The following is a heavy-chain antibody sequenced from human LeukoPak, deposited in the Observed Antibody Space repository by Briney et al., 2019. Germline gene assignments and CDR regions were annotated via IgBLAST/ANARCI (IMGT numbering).Heavy chain of an antibody. V-gene: IGHV3-7*01. J-gene: IGHJ5*02. CDR1: GFTLTNYW. CDR2: IKQDGSEK. D-gene: IGHD2-2*01. Sequence: PGGSLRLSCAASGFTLTNYWMAWVRQAPGRGLEWVANIKQDGSEKYYVDSVKGRFTISRDNAKNSLNLQMNSLRVEDTAVYYCARDLVVVSAGDWFDPRGQGTLVTVSA. CDR3: ARDLVVVSAGDWFDP.